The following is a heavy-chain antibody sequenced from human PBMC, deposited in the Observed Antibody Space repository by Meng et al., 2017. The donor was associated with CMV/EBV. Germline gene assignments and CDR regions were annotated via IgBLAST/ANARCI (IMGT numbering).Heavy chain of an antibody. D-gene: IGHD3-3*01. CDR2: IDSSGTVI. J-gene: IGHJ5*02. CDR1: GFPFSAYN. Sequence: GESLKISCAASGFPFSAYNMNWVRQAPGKGLEWVSSIDSSGTVILYADSVKGRFTISRDSAQNSLYLQMNSLRVEDSAVYYCARAPGLWSGYFSPWGQGTLVTVSS. CDR3: ARAPGLWSGYFSP. V-gene: IGHV3-21*01.